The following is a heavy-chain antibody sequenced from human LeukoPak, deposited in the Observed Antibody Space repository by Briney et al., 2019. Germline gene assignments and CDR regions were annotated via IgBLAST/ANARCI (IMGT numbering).Heavy chain of an antibody. CDR1: GESISGFY. Sequence: KSSETLSLTCTVSGESISGFYWNWIRQPPGKGLEWIGYIYYSGSTNYNPSLKSRVTISVDTSKNQFSLKLSSVTAADTAVYYCAKDPESSWYDAFDIWGQGTMVTVSS. V-gene: IGHV4-59*12. D-gene: IGHD6-13*01. CDR3: AKDPESSWYDAFDI. J-gene: IGHJ3*02. CDR2: IYYSGST.